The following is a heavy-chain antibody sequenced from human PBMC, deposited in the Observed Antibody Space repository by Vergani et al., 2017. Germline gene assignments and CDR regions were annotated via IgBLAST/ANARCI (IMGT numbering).Heavy chain of an antibody. CDR2: IIPILGTA. CDR3: AGEFSWDYGDYYYYYMDV. J-gene: IGHJ6*03. V-gene: IGHV1-69*11. CDR1: GGTFSSYA. Sequence: QVQLVQSGAEVKKPGSSVKVSCKASGGTFSSYAISWVRQAPGQGLEWMGRIIPILGTANYAQKFQGSVTITADESTSTAYMELISLRSEETAVYYCAGEFSWDYGDYYYYYMDVWGKGTTVTVSS. D-gene: IGHD4-17*01.